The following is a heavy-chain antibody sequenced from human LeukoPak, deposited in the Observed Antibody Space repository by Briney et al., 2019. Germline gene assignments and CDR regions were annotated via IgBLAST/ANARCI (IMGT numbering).Heavy chain of an antibody. J-gene: IGHJ4*02. CDR3: ATSRTVTTTTSDY. V-gene: IGHV1-8*03. D-gene: IGHD4-17*01. CDR1: GYTFTSYD. CDR2: MNPNSGNT. Sequence: ASVKVSCKASGYTFTSYDINWVRQATGQGLEWMGWMNPNSGNTGYAQKFQGRVAITRDTSISTAYMEVSSLRSEDTAVYYCATSRTVTTTTSDYWGQGTLVTVSS.